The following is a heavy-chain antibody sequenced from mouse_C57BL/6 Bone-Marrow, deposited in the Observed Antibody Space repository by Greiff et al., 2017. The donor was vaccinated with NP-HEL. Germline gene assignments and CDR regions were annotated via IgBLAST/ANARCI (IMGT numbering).Heavy chain of an antibody. CDR1: GFTFTDYY. D-gene: IGHD3-2*02. CDR2: IRNKDNGYTT. Sequence: EVNVVESGGGLVQPGGSLSLSCAASGFTFTDYYMSWVRQPPGKALEWLGFIRNKDNGYTTEYSASVKGRFTISIDNSQIILYLQMNALRAEDSATYYCARYDSSGYVRPYYAMDYWGQGTSVTVSS. V-gene: IGHV7-3*01. J-gene: IGHJ4*01. CDR3: ARYDSSGYVRPYYAMDY.